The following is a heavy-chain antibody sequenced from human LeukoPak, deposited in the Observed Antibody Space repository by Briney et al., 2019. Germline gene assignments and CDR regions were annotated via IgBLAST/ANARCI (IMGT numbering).Heavy chain of an antibody. CDR1: GGSFSGYH. V-gene: IGHV4-34*01. D-gene: IGHD2-15*01. J-gene: IGHJ4*02. CDR3: ATGYCSGGSCQAV. Sequence: PSETLSLTCAVYGGSFSGYHWSWIRQPPGKGLEWIGEINHSGSTNYNPSPKSRVTISVDTSKNQFSLKLSSVTAADTAVYYCATGYCSGGSCQAVWGQGTLVTVSS. CDR2: INHSGST.